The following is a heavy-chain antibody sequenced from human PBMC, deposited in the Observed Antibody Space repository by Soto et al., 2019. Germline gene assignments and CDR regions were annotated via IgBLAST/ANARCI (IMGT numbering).Heavy chain of an antibody. CDR1: GGSFSGYY. CDR3: ARVKYPKYFDL. Sequence: PSDPLSLTCTVYGGSFSGYYWSWIRQPPGKGLEWIGEINHSGSTNCNPSLKSRVTISVDTSKNQFSLKLSSVTAADTAVYYCARVKYPKYFDLWGQGTLVTVSS. V-gene: IGHV4-34*01. D-gene: IGHD6-6*01. J-gene: IGHJ4*02. CDR2: INHSGST.